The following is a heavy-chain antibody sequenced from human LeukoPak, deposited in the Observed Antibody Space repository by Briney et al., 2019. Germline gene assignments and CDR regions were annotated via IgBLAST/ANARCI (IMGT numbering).Heavy chain of an antibody. CDR2: INHSGST. CDR3: ARGRYDFWSGKYYFDY. J-gene: IGHJ4*02. V-gene: IGHV4-34*01. CDR1: GGXFSGYY. Sequence: PSETLSLTCAVSGGXFSGYYWSWIRQPPGKGLEWIGEINHSGSTNYNPSLKSRVTISVDTSKNQFSLKLSSVTAADTAVYYCARGRYDFWSGKYYFDYWGQGTLVTVSS. D-gene: IGHD3-3*01.